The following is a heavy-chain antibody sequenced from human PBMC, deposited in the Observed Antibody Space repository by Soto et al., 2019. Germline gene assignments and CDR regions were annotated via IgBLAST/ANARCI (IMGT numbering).Heavy chain of an antibody. CDR2: ISAYNGNT. V-gene: IGHV1-18*01. Sequence: QVQLVQSGAEVKKPGASVKVSCKASGYTFTSYGISWVRHAPGQGLEWMGWISAYNGNTNYAQKLQGRVTMTTDTSTSTAYMGLSGLRNDETAVYYCAIARDLYSVCPRDAFDIWGQGTMVTVSS. J-gene: IGHJ3*02. CDR3: AIARDLYSVCPRDAFDI. CDR1: GYTFTSYG. D-gene: IGHD5-12*01.